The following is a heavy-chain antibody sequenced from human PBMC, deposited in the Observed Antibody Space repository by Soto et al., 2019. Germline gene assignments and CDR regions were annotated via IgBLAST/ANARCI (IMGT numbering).Heavy chain of an antibody. CDR3: TTAPYYYDSSGLSKFDY. CDR2: IKSKTDGGTT. D-gene: IGHD3-22*01. V-gene: IGHV3-15*01. J-gene: IGHJ4*02. CDR1: GFTFSNAW. Sequence: EVQLVESGGGLVKPGGSLRLSCAASGFTFSNAWMSWVRQAPGKGLEWVGRIKSKTDGGTTDYAAPVKGRFTISRDDSKNTLYLQMNSLKTEDTAVYYCTTAPYYYDSSGLSKFDYWGQGTLVTVSS.